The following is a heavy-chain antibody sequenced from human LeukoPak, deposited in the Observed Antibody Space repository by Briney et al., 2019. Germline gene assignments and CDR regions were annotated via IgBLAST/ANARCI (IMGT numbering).Heavy chain of an antibody. CDR3: ARGPPVAGSSSTRADY. V-gene: IGHV4-31*03. CDR2: IYYSGST. Sequence: SETLSLTCTVSGGSISSGGYYWSWIRQHPGKGLEWIGYIYYSGSTYYNPSLKSRVTISVDTSKNQFSLKLSSVTAADTAVYYCARGPPVAGSSSTRADYWGQGTLVTVSS. D-gene: IGHD6-19*01. CDR1: GGSISSGGYY. J-gene: IGHJ4*02.